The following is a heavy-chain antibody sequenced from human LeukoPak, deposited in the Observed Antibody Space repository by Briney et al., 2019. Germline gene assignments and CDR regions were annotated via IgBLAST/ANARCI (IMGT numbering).Heavy chain of an antibody. J-gene: IGHJ6*02. D-gene: IGHD5-12*01. Sequence: GGSLRLSCAASGFTFSSYSMNWVRQAPGKGREWVSSISSSSIYIYYADSVKGRLTTSRDNAKNSLYLQMNSQRAEDKAMSYWARDRSYSNSMAVWGPGNTVTVSS. CDR2: ISSSSIYI. CDR1: GFTFSSYS. V-gene: IGHV3-21*01. CDR3: ARDRSYSNSMAV.